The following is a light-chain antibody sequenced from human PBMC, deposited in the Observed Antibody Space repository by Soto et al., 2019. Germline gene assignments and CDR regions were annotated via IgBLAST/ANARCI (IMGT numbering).Light chain of an antibody. J-gene: IGKJ1*01. CDR2: GAS. CDR3: QQYGGSPPT. CDR1: QSVSSNY. Sequence: EIVLTPSPGTLSLSPGERATLSCRASQSVSSNYLAWYQRKPGQAPRLLIYGASSRATDIPNRFSGSGSGTDFTLTSTRLEPEDVAVYFCQQYGGSPPTFGQGTKVEIK. V-gene: IGKV3-20*01.